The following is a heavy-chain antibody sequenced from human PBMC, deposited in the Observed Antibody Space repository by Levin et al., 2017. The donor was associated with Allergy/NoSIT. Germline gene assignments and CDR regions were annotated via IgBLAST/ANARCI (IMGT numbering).Heavy chain of an antibody. Sequence: AGGSLRLSCTASGFTFGSYVIHWVRQAPGKGLEWVAIISFDDSNEYYADSVKGRFTISRDNSKNTLYLQMNSLRSEDTAMYFCARWGAGWYFDNWGKGTPVTVSS. CDR1: GFTFGSYV. V-gene: IGHV3-30*03. CDR2: ISFDDSNE. D-gene: IGHD6-19*01. CDR3: ARWGAGWYFDN. J-gene: IGHJ4*02.